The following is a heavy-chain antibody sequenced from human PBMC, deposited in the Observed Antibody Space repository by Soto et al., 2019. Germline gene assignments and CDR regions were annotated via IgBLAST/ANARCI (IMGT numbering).Heavy chain of an antibody. V-gene: IGHV1-69*13. D-gene: IGHD3-9*01. CDR2: IIPIFGTA. Sequence: GASVKVSCKASGGTFSSYAISWVRQAPGQGLEWMGGIIPIFGTANYAQKFQGRVTITADESTSTAYMELSSLRSEDTAVYYCARGHGLRYFDWLLDYWGQGTLVTVPS. J-gene: IGHJ4*02. CDR3: ARGHGLRYFDWLLDY. CDR1: GGTFSSYA.